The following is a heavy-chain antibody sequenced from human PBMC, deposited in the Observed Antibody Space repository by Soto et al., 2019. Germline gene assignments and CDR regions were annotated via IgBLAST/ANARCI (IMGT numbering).Heavy chain of an antibody. D-gene: IGHD3-16*01. CDR2: MWYDGTNK. CDR3: ARDATFGTKGGSFDI. V-gene: IGHV3-33*01. CDR1: GFPFKIYS. Sequence: HPGRSMRLSCAASGFPFKIYSMHWVRQSTGKGLEWVAVMWYDGTNKYYGESVKGRFTISRDNSENTLYLQMNSLRVEDTAVYYCARDATFGTKGGSFDIWGHGTLVTVSS. J-gene: IGHJ3*02.